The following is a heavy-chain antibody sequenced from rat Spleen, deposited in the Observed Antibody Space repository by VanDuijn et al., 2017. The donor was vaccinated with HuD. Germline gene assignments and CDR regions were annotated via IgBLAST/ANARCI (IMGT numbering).Heavy chain of an antibody. J-gene: IGHJ2*01. CDR1: GFTFSNYG. Sequence: EVQLVESGGGLVQPGRSLKLSCAASGFTFSNYGMAWVRQAPTKGLEWVATISYDGSSSYYRDSVKGRFTFSRDNAKSTLYLQMDSLRSEDTATYYCARRYDFDYWGQGVMVTVSS. D-gene: IGHD2-1*01. V-gene: IGHV5-29*01. CDR2: ISYDGSSS. CDR3: ARRYDFDY.